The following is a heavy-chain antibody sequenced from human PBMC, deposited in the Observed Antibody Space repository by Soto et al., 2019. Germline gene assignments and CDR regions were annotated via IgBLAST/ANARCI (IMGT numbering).Heavy chain of an antibody. Sequence: SETLSLTCTVAGGSISGNYIYWGWIRQPPGKGLEFIGYIYHSASTHYNPSLRSRVTISVDRSKNQFSLKLSSVTAADTAVYYCARAHYGDYGYGMDVWGQGTTVTVSS. V-gene: IGHV4-30-2*01. CDR2: IYHSAST. J-gene: IGHJ6*02. CDR3: ARAHYGDYGYGMDV. D-gene: IGHD4-17*01. CDR1: GGSISGNYIY.